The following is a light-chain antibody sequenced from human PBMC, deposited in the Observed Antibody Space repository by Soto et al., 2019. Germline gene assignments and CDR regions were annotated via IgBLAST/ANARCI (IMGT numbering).Light chain of an antibody. Sequence: DIQMTQSPSSVSSSVGDRFTLTCRANQGIGDRLAWYQQKPGKVPQLLIYFASTLGSGVPSRFSGSGSGTDFILTINTLQADDFATYYCQQYNTYSTFGQGTRLEI. CDR1: QGIGDR. CDR2: FAS. V-gene: IGKV1D-16*01. CDR3: QQYNTYST. J-gene: IGKJ5*01.